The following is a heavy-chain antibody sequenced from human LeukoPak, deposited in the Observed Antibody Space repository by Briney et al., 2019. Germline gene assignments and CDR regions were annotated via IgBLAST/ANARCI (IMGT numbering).Heavy chain of an antibody. CDR2: ISYDGSNK. D-gene: IGHD3-3*01. Sequence: GGSLRLSCAASGFTVSSNYMGWVRQAPGKGLEWVAVISYDGSNKYYADSVKGRFTISRDNSKNTLYLQMNSLRAEDTAVYYCARDRTDYDFWSGYPDAFDIWGQGTMVTVSS. V-gene: IGHV3-30-3*01. CDR1: GFTVSSNY. CDR3: ARDRTDYDFWSGYPDAFDI. J-gene: IGHJ3*02.